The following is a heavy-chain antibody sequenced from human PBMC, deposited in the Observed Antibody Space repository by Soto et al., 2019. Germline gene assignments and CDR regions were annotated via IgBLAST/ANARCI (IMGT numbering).Heavy chain of an antibody. D-gene: IGHD3-16*01. CDR3: ARGGSASGGYYYYVMDV. CDR1: GFTVSSNY. J-gene: IGHJ6*02. V-gene: IGHV3-66*01. CDR2: IYSGGTT. Sequence: EVQLVESGGGLVQPGGSLRLSCTASGFTVSSNYMSWVRQAPGKGLEWVSVIYSGGTTYYADSVKGRFTISRDNSKNTLYLQMTRLRAEDTAVYYCARGGSASGGYYYYVMDVWGQGTTVTVSS.